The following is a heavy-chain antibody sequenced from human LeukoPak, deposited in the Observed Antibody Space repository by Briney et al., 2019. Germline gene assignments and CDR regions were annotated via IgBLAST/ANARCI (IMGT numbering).Heavy chain of an antibody. D-gene: IGHD3-3*01. CDR3: ARDSDGITIFGVVAGYDAFDI. J-gene: IGHJ3*02. V-gene: IGHV3-33*01. Sequence: GGSLRLSCAASGFTFSSYGMHWVRQAPGKGLEWVAVIWYDGSNKYYADSVKGRFTISRDNSKNTLYLQMNSLRAEDTAVYYCARDSDGITIFGVVAGYDAFDIWGQGTMVTVPS. CDR1: GFTFSSYG. CDR2: IWYDGSNK.